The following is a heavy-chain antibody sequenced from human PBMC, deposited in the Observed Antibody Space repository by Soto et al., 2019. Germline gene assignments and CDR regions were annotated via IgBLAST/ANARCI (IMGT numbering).Heavy chain of an antibody. CDR2: IYHSGST. CDR1: GVSISSSNW. V-gene: IGHV4-4*02. D-gene: IGHD4-17*01. CDR3: AIGERDGDYDY. Sequence: PSETLSLTCAVSGVSISSSNWLSWVRQPPGKGLEWIGDIYHSGSTYYNPSLKSRVTISVDRSKKQFSLKLSSVTAADTAVYYCAIGERDGDYDYWGQGTLVTVSS. J-gene: IGHJ4*02.